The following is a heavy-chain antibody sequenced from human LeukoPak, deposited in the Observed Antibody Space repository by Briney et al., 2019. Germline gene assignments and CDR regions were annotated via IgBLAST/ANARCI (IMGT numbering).Heavy chain of an antibody. D-gene: IGHD6-19*01. CDR3: ASPSSGQSFDI. Sequence: GGSLRLSCAASGFTVSSNYMNWVRQAPGKGLEWVSVIYTGGNTYYADSVKGRFTISRDNSKNTLYLQMRSLRAEDTAVYYCASPSSGQSFDIWGQGTMIIVSS. V-gene: IGHV3-53*01. J-gene: IGHJ3*02. CDR1: GFTVSSNY. CDR2: IYTGGNT.